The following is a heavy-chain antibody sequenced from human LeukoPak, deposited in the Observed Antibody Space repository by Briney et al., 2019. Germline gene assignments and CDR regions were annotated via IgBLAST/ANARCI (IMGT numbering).Heavy chain of an antibody. V-gene: IGHV3-74*01. CDR1: GFAFSSYW. D-gene: IGHD3-22*01. CDR2: INIDGSRA. CDR3: ARKGDDSSGYLNWFDP. J-gene: IGHJ5*02. Sequence: GGSLRLSCAASGFAFSSYWMHWVRQAPGKGLEWVSRINIDGSRARYADSVKGRFTISRDNAKNTLYLQMNSLRVEDTAVYYCARKGDDSSGYLNWFDPWGQGTLVTVSS.